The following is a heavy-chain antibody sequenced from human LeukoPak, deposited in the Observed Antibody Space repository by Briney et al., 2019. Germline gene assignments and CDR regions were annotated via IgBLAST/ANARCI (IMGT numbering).Heavy chain of an antibody. D-gene: IGHD2-15*01. CDR1: GFTFSDYY. CDR3: ARRGTKYCSADNCAPNWFDS. J-gene: IGHJ5*01. Sequence: GGSLRLSCAASGFTFSDYYMTWIRQAPGKGLEWVSYISGSSGHTNYADSVKGRFAISRDNAKESLYLQMNSLRAEDTAVCYCARRGTKYCSADNCAPNWFDSWGQGTLVTV. CDR2: ISGSSGHT. V-gene: IGHV3-11*03.